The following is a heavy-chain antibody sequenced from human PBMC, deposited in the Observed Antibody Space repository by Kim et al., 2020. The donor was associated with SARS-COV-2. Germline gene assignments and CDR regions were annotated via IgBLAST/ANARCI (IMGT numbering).Heavy chain of an antibody. CDR3: VWEKGLSLREYYFDY. Sequence: GGSLRLSCAASGFTFSSYWMSWVRQAPGKGLEWVANIKQDGSEKYYVDSVKGRFTIARDNAKNSLYLQMNSLRAEDTDVYYCVWEKGLSLREYYFDYWGQGTLVTVSS. V-gene: IGHV3-7*01. D-gene: IGHD2-15*01. CDR2: IKQDGSEK. J-gene: IGHJ4*02. CDR1: GFTFSSYW.